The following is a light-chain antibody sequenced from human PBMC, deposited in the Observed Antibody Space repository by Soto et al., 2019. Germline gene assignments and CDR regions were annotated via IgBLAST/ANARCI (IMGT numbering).Light chain of an antibody. Sequence: QSALTQPPSASGSPGQSVTISCTGSNSDVGGYNYVSWLQQYPGKAPKLIIYEVTKRPSGVPDRFSGSKSGNTASLTVSGLQAEDEADYFCTSYAGSDNFCVFGSGTKLTVL. J-gene: IGLJ1*01. CDR3: TSYAGSDNFCV. CDR1: NSDVGGYNY. CDR2: EVT. V-gene: IGLV2-8*01.